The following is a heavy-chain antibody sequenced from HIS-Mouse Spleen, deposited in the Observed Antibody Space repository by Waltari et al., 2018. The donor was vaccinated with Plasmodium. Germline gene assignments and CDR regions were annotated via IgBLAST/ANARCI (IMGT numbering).Heavy chain of an antibody. CDR2: INHSGST. V-gene: IGHV4-34*01. CDR3: ARVVAAAGTLEYFQH. Sequence: QVQLQQWGAGLLKPSETLSLTCAVYGGSFSGYYWSWIRQPPGKGLEWIGEINHSGSTNYNPSLKSRVTISVDTSKNQFSLKLSSVTAADTAVYYCARVVAAAGTLEYFQHWGQGTLVTVSS. CDR1: GGSFSGYY. J-gene: IGHJ1*01. D-gene: IGHD6-13*01.